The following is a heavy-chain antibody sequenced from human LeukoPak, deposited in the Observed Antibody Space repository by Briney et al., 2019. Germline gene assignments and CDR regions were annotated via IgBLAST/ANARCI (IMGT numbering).Heavy chain of an antibody. CDR3: VRDGGVSGYDLLDY. Sequence: GGSLRLSCAASGFTFSNYWMTWVRQAPGKGLEGVAHINQDGSKEYYMDSVKARFTISRDNAKKSLSLQMNSLRAEDTAVYYCVRDGGVSGYDLLDYWGQGTLVTVSS. V-gene: IGHV3-7*01. D-gene: IGHD5-12*01. CDR1: GFTFSNYW. CDR2: INQDGSKE. J-gene: IGHJ4*02.